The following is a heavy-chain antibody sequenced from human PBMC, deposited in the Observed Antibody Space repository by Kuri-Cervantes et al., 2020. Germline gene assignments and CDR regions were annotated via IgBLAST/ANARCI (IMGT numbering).Heavy chain of an antibody. V-gene: IGHV1-3*01. CDR3: AREYTTTWSGYYMDV. J-gene: IGHJ6*03. CDR1: GYTFTSYG. CDR2: INVGTGNT. Sequence: ASVKVSCKDSGYTFTSYGISWVRQAPGQRLEWMGWINVGTGNTEYSQKFQRRFTITKDTSANTAYMDLSSLRSEDTAVYYCAREYTTTWSGYYMDVWGKGTTVTVSS. D-gene: IGHD2-2*01.